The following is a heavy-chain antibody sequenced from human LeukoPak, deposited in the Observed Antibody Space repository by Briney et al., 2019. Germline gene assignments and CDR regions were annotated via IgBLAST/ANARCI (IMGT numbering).Heavy chain of an antibody. D-gene: IGHD3-22*01. CDR1: GGSIRSGDYY. Sequence: SQTLSLTCTVSGGSIRSGDYYWSWIRQPPGKGLEWIGYIYYSGSTYYNPSFKSRFTISVDTSKNRFSLRLTSVTAADTAVYYCARGENYYDSSGYCFDSWGQGTLVTVSS. CDR2: IYYSGST. V-gene: IGHV4-30-4*08. J-gene: IGHJ4*02. CDR3: ARGENYYDSSGYCFDS.